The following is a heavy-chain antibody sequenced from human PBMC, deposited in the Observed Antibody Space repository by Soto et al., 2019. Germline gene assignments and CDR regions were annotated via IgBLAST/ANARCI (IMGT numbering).Heavy chain of an antibody. CDR3: ARDRQNYGTFDY. J-gene: IGHJ4*02. V-gene: IGHV1-18*01. CDR2: ISGYNGVT. Sequence: QVQLVQSGGEVKKPGASVKVSCKAAGYTFGTYGISWVRQAPGHGLEWMGWISGYNGVTNNARKFQDRVTMTTDTSTSTAYMELRSLRSDDTAMYYCARDRQNYGTFDYWGQGTLVTVSS. D-gene: IGHD1-7*01. CDR1: GYTFGTYG.